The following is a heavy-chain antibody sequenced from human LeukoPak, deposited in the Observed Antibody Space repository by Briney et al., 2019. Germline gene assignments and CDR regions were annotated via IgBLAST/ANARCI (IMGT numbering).Heavy chain of an antibody. Sequence: SVKVSCKASGGTFSSYAISWVRQAPGQGLEWMGRIIPILGIANYAQKFQGRVTITADKSTSTAYMELSSLRSEDTAVYYCARPPRLPKGEHYYFDYWGQGTLVTVSS. CDR2: IIPILGIA. D-gene: IGHD3-3*02. CDR1: GGTFSSYA. J-gene: IGHJ4*02. CDR3: ARPPRLPKGEHYYFDY. V-gene: IGHV1-69*04.